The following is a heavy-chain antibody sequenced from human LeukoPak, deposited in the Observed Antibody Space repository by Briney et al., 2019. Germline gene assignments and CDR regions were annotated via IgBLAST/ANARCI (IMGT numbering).Heavy chain of an antibody. V-gene: IGHV1-3*01. CDR2: INAGNGNT. CDR3: ARGHRGYYDSSGYRNYFDY. D-gene: IGHD3-22*01. J-gene: IGHJ4*02. Sequence: GASVKVSCKAYGYTFTSYAMHWVRQAPGQRLEWMGWINAGNGNTKYSQKFQGRVTITRDTSASTAYMELSSLRSEDTAAYYCARGHRGYYDSSGYRNYFDYWGQGTLVTVSS. CDR1: GYTFTSYA.